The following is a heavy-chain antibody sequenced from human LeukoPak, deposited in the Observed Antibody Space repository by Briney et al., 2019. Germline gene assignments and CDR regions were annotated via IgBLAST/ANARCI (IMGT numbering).Heavy chain of an antibody. CDR2: IYYSGST. J-gene: IGHJ4*02. V-gene: IGHV4-39*07. D-gene: IGHD6-13*01. CDR3: ARDLRAAGGARWKIDY. CDR1: GGSISSSSYY. Sequence: SSETLSLTCTVSGGSISSSSYYWGWIRQPPGKGLEWIGSIYYSGSTYYNPSLKSRVTISVDTSKNQFSLKLSSVTAADTAVYYSARDLRAAGGARWKIDYWGQGTLVTVSS.